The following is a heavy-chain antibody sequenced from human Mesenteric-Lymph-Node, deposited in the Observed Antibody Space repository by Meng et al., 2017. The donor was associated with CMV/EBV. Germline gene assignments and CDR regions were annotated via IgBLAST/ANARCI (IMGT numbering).Heavy chain of an antibody. D-gene: IGHD2-2*01. CDR2: INYSGST. J-gene: IGHJ4*02. V-gene: IGHV4-61*01. Sequence: CCVSGGSVSSDSYYWIWVRQPPGKGLEWIGYINYSGSTNYNPSLKSRVTISVDSSKNQFFLKLSSVTAADTAVYYCARVGAAAALDFWGQGTLVTVSS. CDR1: GGSVSSDSYY. CDR3: ARVGAAAALDF.